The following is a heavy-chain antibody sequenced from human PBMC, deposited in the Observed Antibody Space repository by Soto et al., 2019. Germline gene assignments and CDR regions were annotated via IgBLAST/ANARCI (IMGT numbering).Heavy chain of an antibody. D-gene: IGHD3-3*01. CDR1: GFTFSSYG. V-gene: IGHV3-30*18. J-gene: IGHJ4*02. Sequence: QVQLVESGGGVVQPGRSLRLSCAASGFTFSSYGMHWVRQAPGKGLEWVAVISYDGSNKYYADSVKGRFTISRDNSKNTLYLQMNSLRAEDTAVYYCAKNFFGVGMWLTDYWGQGTLVTVSS. CDR2: ISYDGSNK. CDR3: AKNFFGVGMWLTDY.